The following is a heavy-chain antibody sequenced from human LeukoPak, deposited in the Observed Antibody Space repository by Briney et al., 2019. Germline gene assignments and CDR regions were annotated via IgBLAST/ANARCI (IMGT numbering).Heavy chain of an antibody. D-gene: IGHD4-17*01. V-gene: IGHV1-69*06. CDR2: IIPIFGTA. J-gene: IGHJ4*02. Sequence: RATVRLSCKASRDTYSSYDIRGVPEARGKGREGMGVIIPIFGTANYAQKFQGRVTITADNSTSTAYMELSSLRSEDTAVYYCARGGRGSYGDYGYWGQGTLVTVSS. CDR3: ARGGRGSYGDYGY. CDR1: RDTYSSYD.